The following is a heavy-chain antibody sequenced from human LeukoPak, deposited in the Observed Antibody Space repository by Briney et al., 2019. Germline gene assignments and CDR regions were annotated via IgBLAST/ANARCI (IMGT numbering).Heavy chain of an antibody. J-gene: IGHJ3*02. CDR3: AREIPGSGGAFDI. CDR1: GFTVSSNY. V-gene: IGHV3-53*01. D-gene: IGHD6-19*01. Sequence: GGSLRLSCAASGFTVSSNYMSWVRQAPGEGLEWVSVIYSAGSTYYADSVKGRFTISRDNSKNTLYLQMNSLRAEDTAVYYCAREIPGSGGAFDIWGQGTMVTVSS. CDR2: IYSAGST.